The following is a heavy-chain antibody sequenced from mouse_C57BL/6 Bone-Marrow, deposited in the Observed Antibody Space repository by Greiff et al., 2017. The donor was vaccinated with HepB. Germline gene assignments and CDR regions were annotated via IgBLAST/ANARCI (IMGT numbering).Heavy chain of an antibody. CDR2: INPNNGGT. J-gene: IGHJ1*03. CDR3: ASYGYDGYFDV. Sequence: VQLQQSGPELVKPGASVKMSCKASGYTFTDYNMHWVKQSHGKSLEWIGYINPNNGGTSYNQKFKGKATLTANKSSSTAYMELRSLTSEDSAVYYCASYGYDGYFDVWGTGTTVTVSS. D-gene: IGHD2-2*01. CDR1: GYTFTDYN. V-gene: IGHV1-22*01.